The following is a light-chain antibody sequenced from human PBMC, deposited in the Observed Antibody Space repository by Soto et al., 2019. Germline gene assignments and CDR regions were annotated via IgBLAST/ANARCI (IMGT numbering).Light chain of an antibody. Sequence: DIQMTQSPSSLSASVGDRVTITCRASQNISVYLAWYQQKPGKVPKLLIYSASTLQSGVPSWFSGSGSGTDFTLTISSLQPEDFSTYFCQDFSTAPLTLGKGTRLEIK. CDR2: SAS. CDR1: QNISVY. J-gene: IGKJ5*01. V-gene: IGKV1-27*01. CDR3: QDFSTAPLT.